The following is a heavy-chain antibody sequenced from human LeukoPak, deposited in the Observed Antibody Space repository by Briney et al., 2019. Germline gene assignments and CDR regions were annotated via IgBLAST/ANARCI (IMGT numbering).Heavy chain of an antibody. CDR2: INHSGST. D-gene: IGHD3-10*01. CDR1: GGSFSGYY. V-gene: IGHV4-34*01. Sequence: SETLSLTCAVYGGSFSGYYWSWIRQPPGKGLDWIGEINHSGSTNYNPSLKSRVTISVDTSKNQFSLKLSSVTAADTAVYYCARGRQRITMVRGVMKYFDYWGQGTLVTVSS. J-gene: IGHJ4*02. CDR3: ARGRQRITMVRGVMKYFDY.